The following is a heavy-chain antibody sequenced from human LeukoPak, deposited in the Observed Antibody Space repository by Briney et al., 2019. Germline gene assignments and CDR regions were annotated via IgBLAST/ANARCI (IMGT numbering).Heavy chain of an antibody. V-gene: IGHV1-69*04. CDR1: GYTFTGYY. CDR2: IIPILGIA. Sequence: GASVKVSCKASGYTFTGYYMHWVRQAPGQGLEWMGRIIPILGIANYAQKFQGRVTITADKSTSTAYMELSSLRSEDTAVYYCARDGRAYCGGDCYPWRHFDYWGQGTLVTVSS. D-gene: IGHD2-21*02. CDR3: ARDGRAYCGGDCYPWRHFDY. J-gene: IGHJ4*02.